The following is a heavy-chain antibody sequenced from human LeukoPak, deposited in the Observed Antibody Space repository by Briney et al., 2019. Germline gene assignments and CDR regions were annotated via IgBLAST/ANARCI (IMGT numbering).Heavy chain of an antibody. CDR3: ARVGVKGAITYYYYMDV. J-gene: IGHJ6*03. CDR2: ISSSGST. CDR1: GGSISSGSYY. V-gene: IGHV4-61*02. Sequence: PSETLSLTCTVSGGSISSGSYYWNWIRQPAGKGLEWIGRISSSGSTNYNPSLKSRVTISVDTSKDQFSLKLTSVTAADTAVYYCARVGVKGAITYYYYMDVWGKGTTVIVSS. D-gene: IGHD1-26*01.